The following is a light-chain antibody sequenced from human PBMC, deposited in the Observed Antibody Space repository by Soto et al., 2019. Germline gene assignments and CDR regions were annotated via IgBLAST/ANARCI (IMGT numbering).Light chain of an antibody. J-gene: IGLJ2*01. V-gene: IGLV2-14*01. CDR1: SSDIGNFNF. CDR2: EVS. CDR3: SSYTPSTTVI. Sequence: QSVLAQPASVSGSPGQSITISCTGTSSDIGNFNFVSWYQQYPGKAPILMIYEVSNRPSGVSNRFSGSKSGNTASLTISGLQAEDEADYYCSSYTPSTTVIFGGGTQVTVL.